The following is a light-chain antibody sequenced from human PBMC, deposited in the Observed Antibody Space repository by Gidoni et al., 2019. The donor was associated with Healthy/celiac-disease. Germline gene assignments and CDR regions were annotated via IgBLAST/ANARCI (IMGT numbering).Light chain of an antibody. CDR1: SSNIGSNY. Sequence: QSVLTQPPSASGTPGQRVTTSCSGSSSNIGSNYVYWYQQLPGTAPKPLIYRNNQRPPGVPDRFSGSKSGTSASLAISGLRSEDEADYYCAAWDDSLSGRGVFGGGTKLTVL. J-gene: IGLJ3*02. V-gene: IGLV1-47*01. CDR3: AAWDDSLSGRGV. CDR2: RNN.